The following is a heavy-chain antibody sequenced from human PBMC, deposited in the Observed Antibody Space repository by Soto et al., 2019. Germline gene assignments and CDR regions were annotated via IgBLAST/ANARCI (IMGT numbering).Heavy chain of an antibody. CDR1: GFTFDDYA. J-gene: IGHJ4*02. CDR2: ISWNSGSI. Sequence: EVQLVESGGGLVQPGRSLRLSCAASGFTFDDYAMHWVRQAPGKGLEWVSGISWNSGSIGYADSVKGRFTISRDNAKNSLYLQMNSLRAEDTALCYCAKSRGIAATSFDYWGQGTLVTVSS. CDR3: AKSRGIAATSFDY. D-gene: IGHD2-15*01. V-gene: IGHV3-9*01.